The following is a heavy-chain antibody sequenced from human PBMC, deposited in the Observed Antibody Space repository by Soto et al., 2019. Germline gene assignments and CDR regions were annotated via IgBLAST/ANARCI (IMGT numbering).Heavy chain of an antibody. CDR3: ARNTAYDSSGYPYGMDV. J-gene: IGHJ6*02. CDR1: GGTFSSYA. D-gene: IGHD3-22*01. CDR2: IIRIFGTA. V-gene: IGHV1-69*13. Sequence: ASVKVSCKPSGGTFSSYAISWVRQAPGQGLGWMGGIIRIFGTANYAQKFQGRVTITADESTSTAYMELSSLRSEDTAVYYCARNTAYDSSGYPYGMDVWGQGTTVTVSS.